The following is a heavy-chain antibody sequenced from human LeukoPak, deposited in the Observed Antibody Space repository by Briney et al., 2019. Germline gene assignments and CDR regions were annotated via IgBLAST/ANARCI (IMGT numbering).Heavy chain of an antibody. CDR2: INGDASNT. D-gene: IGHD2-2*01. CDR1: GLTFNSYW. Sequence: GGSLRLSCAASGLTFNSYWMHWVRQVAGKGLVWVARINGDASNTTHADSVKGRFTISRDNAKNTLYLQMNSLRVDDTAVYYCARAMPHDNWFDPWGQGSLVTVSS. J-gene: IGHJ5*02. V-gene: IGHV3-74*03. CDR3: ARAMPHDNWFDP.